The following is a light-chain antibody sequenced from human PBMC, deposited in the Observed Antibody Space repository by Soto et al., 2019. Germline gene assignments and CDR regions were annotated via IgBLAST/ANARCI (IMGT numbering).Light chain of an antibody. CDR1: SSNIGAGYD. CDR2: GNS. V-gene: IGLV1-40*01. Sequence: QSVLTQPPSVSGAPGQRVTISCTGSSSNIGAGYDVPWYQQLPGTAPKLLIYGNSNRPSGVPDRFSGSKSGTSASLAITGLQAEDEADYYCQSYDSSLRDWVFGGGTKLTVL. CDR3: QSYDSSLRDWV. J-gene: IGLJ3*02.